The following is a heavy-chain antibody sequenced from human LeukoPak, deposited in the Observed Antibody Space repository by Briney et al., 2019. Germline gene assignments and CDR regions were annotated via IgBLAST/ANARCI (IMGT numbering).Heavy chain of an antibody. J-gene: IGHJ4*02. CDR2: ISGSGGST. D-gene: IGHD3-3*01. CDR1: GFTFSSYA. CDR3: AKDLRFLGWLFPNFDY. Sequence: PGGSLRLSCAASGFTFSSYAMSWVRQAPGKGLEWVSAISGSGGSTYYADSVKGRFTISRDNSKNTLYLQMNSLRAEDTAVYYCAKDLRFLGWLFPNFDYWGQGTLVTVSS. V-gene: IGHV3-23*01.